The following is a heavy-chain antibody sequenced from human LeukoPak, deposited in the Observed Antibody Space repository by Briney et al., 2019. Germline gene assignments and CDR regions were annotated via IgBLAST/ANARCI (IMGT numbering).Heavy chain of an antibody. J-gene: IGHJ4*02. CDR3: ARASSWIQTAFDY. CDR2: IKQDGSEK. Sequence: GGSLRLSCAASGFTFTGYAMSWVRQAPGKGLEWVANIKQDGSEKYYVDSVKGRFTISRDNAKNSLYLQMNSLRAEDTAVYYCARASSWIQTAFDYWGQGTLVTVSS. D-gene: IGHD5-18*01. V-gene: IGHV3-7*01. CDR1: GFTFTGYA.